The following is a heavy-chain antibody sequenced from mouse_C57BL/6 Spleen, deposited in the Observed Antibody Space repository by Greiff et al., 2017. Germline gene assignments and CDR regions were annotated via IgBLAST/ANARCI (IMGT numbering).Heavy chain of an antibody. D-gene: IGHD4-1*01. J-gene: IGHJ2*01. CDR3: ARWTGTYFDY. CDR2: IYPGDGDT. CDR1: GYAFSSSW. V-gene: IGHV1-82*01. Sequence: VQLQQSGPELVKPGASVKISCKASGYAFSSSWMNWVKQRPGKGLEWIGRIYPGDGDTNYNGKFKGKATLTADKSSSTAYMQLSSLTSEDSAVYCCARWTGTYFDYWGQGTTLTVSS.